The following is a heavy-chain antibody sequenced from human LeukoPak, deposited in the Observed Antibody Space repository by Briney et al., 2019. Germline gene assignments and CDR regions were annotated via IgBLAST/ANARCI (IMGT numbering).Heavy chain of an antibody. CDR3: AGTPWELLGAVFDY. CDR2: IYTSGST. Sequence: SETLSLTCTVSGGSISSGDYYWSWIRQPAGKGLEWIGRIYTSGSTKYNPSLKSRVTISVDTSKNQFSLKLSSVTAADTAVYYCAGTPWELLGAVFDYWGQGTLVTVSS. D-gene: IGHD1-26*01. CDR1: GGSISSGDYY. J-gene: IGHJ4*02. V-gene: IGHV4-61*02.